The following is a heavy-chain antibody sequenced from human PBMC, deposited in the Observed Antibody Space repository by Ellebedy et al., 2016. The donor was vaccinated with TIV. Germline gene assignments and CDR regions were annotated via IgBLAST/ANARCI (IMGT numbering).Heavy chain of an antibody. CDR1: GGSISSYY. V-gene: IGHV4-59*04. J-gene: IGHJ4*02. CDR2: IYYSGST. CDR3: ARLGWIAAAGAFDY. Sequence: MPGGSLRLSCTVSGGSISSYYWSWIRQPPGKGLEWIGYIYYSGSTYYNPSLKSRVTISVDTSKNQFSLKLSSVTAADTAVYYCARLGWIAAAGAFDYWGQGTLVTVSS. D-gene: IGHD6-13*01.